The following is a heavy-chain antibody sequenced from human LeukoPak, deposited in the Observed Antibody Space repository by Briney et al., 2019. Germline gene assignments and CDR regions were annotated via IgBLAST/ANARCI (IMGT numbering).Heavy chain of an antibody. V-gene: IGHV4-59*01. J-gene: IGHJ4*02. Sequence: PSETLSLTCTVSGGSISSYHWSWIRHPPRKALELIGCISDSGSTTHNPSLKRRVTISIDTSKSQFSLRLTSVTAADTAVYYCARDPAPHRYFDSGGRGPLVTVSS. D-gene: IGHD3-16*02. CDR2: ISDSGST. CDR1: GGSISSYH. CDR3: ARDPAPHRYFDS.